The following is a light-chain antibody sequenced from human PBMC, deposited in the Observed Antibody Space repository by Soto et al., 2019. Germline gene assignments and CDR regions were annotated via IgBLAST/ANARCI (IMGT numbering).Light chain of an antibody. Sequence: QSVLTQSPSVSASLGASVNLTCTLSSGHRTYAIAWHQVQSGKGPRFLMTINSDGSHNRGDGVPARFSGASFGAERFLIISSLQSHDETDYYCQTWGPGIVVFGGGTKVTVL. CDR3: QTWGPGIVV. CDR2: INSDGSH. CDR1: SGHRTYA. J-gene: IGLJ2*01. V-gene: IGLV4-69*01.